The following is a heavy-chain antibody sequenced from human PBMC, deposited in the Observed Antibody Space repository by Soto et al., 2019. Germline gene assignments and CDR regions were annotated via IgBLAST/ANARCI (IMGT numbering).Heavy chain of an antibody. CDR1: GFTVSSHY. CDR3: ARGLGREYRDNTGYFRLDH. Sequence: VSLRLSCTASGFTVSSHYLTWVRQAPGKGLKWVSVLYPDGRAYHADSVKGRFTVSTDNSKNSVHLQMNNLRAEDSAVYYCARGLGREYRDNTGYFRLDHWGQGTLVTVSS. D-gene: IGHD3-22*01. J-gene: IGHJ4*02. CDR2: LYPDGRA. V-gene: IGHV3-53*01.